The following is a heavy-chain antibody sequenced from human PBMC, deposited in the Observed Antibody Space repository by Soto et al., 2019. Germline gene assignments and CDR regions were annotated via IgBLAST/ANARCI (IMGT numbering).Heavy chain of an antibody. CDR1: GGSVSSGGYF. V-gene: IGHV4-30-4*08. J-gene: IGHJ4*02. CDR2: IYNTVST. CDR3: AKARDYIRTWSLDFDS. D-gene: IGHD6-13*01. Sequence: SETLSLTCTVSGGSVSSGGYFWSWIRQSPGKGLEWIGHIYNTVSTYGNPSLKSRLIISVDTSKNTLYLQMNSLRADDTAVYYCAKARDYIRTWSLDFDSWGQGTLVTVSS.